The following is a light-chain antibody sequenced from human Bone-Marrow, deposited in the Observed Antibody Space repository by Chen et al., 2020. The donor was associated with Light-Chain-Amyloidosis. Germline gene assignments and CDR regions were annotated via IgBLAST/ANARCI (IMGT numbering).Light chain of an antibody. CDR2: RVT. CDR1: DLPTKY. CDR3: QSADSSGTYEVI. V-gene: IGLV3-25*03. Sequence: SYELTQPPSVSVSPGQTARITCSGDDLPTKYAYWYQQKPGQATVLVIHRVTVRPSGISERVSGSSSGTTATLTISGVQAEDEADYHCQSADSSGTYEVIFGGGTKLTVL. J-gene: IGLJ2*01.